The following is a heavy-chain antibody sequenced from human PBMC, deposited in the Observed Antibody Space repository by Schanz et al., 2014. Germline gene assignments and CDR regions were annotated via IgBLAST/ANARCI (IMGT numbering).Heavy chain of an antibody. CDR2: ISNDGSIK. Sequence: QVQLLQFGGGVVQPGRSLRLSCAASGFTFSSYAMHWVRQAPGKGLEWVALISNDGSIKYYADSVEGRFTISRDNSRNAMYLQMNSMRTEDTAVYYCACRSGDSDYGTYFDFWGQGTLVTVSS. D-gene: IGHD5-12*01. V-gene: IGHV3-30-3*01. CDR3: ACRSGDSDYGTYFDF. CDR1: GFTFSSYA. J-gene: IGHJ4*02.